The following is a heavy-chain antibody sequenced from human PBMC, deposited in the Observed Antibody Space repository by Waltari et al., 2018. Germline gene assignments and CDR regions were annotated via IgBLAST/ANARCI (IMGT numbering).Heavy chain of an antibody. CDR3: ARDVQGRSTQYNWFGP. CDR2: IKQDGSET. V-gene: IGHV3-7*03. CDR1: GFTFTQYL. Sequence: EGQLVESGGGLVQPGGSLRLSCVASGFTFTQYLMSWVRQAPGKGPEWVANIKQDGSETYYVDSVKGRFTISRDNAKSSLYLQMNSLRAEDTAVYYCARDVQGRSTQYNWFGPWGQGTLVTVSS. J-gene: IGHJ5*02. D-gene: IGHD2-2*01.